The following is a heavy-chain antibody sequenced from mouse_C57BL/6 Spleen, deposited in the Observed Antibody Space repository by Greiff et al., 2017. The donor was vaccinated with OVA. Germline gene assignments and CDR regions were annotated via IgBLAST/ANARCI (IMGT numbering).Heavy chain of an antibody. V-gene: IGHV1-52*01. J-gene: IGHJ4*01. CDR1: GYTFTSYW. Sequence: QVQLQQPGAELVRPGSSVKLSCKASGYTFTSYWMHWVKQRPIQGLEWIGNIDPSDSETHYNQKFKDKATLTVDKSSSTAYMQLSSLTSEDSAVYYCARNDGLTRAMDYWGQGTSVTVPS. D-gene: IGHD2-3*01. CDR3: ARNDGLTRAMDY. CDR2: IDPSDSET.